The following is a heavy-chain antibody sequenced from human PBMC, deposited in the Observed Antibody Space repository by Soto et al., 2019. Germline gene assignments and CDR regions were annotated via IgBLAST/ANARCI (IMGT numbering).Heavy chain of an antibody. J-gene: IGHJ4*02. CDR2: INPNSGGT. CDR3: ARGPLVVVAATHSYYFDY. V-gene: IGHV1-2*04. D-gene: IGHD2-15*01. Sequence: QVRLVQSGAEVKKPGASVKVSCKASGYTFTGYYMHWVRQAPGQGLEWMGWINPNSGGTNYAQKFQGWVTMTRDTSISTAYMELSRLRSDDTAVYYCARGPLVVVAATHSYYFDYWGQGTLVTVSS. CDR1: GYTFTGYY.